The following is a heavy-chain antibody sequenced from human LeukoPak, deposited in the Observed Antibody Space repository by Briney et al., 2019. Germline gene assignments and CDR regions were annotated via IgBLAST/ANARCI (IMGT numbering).Heavy chain of an antibody. D-gene: IGHD6-19*01. CDR3: AVAVTGTLDV. CDR2: ISISGDRT. CDR1: GFTFSSYA. J-gene: IGHJ3*01. Sequence: GGSLRLSCAASGFTFSSYAMSWVRQAPGKGLEWVSTISISGDRTYYADSVKGRFTISRDNSKNTVYLQVDSLRAEDTAVYYCAVAVTGTLDVWGQGTMVTVSS. V-gene: IGHV3-23*01.